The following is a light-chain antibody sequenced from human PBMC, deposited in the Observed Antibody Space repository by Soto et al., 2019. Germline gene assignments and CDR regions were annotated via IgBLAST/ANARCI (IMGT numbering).Light chain of an antibody. J-gene: IGKJ4*01. CDR3: FGLT. V-gene: IGKV1-9*01. CDR1: QGISSY. Sequence: DIQLTQSPSFLSASVGDRVTITCRASQGISSYLAWYQQKPGKAPKLLIYAASTLQSGVPSRFSGSGSGTQFTLTISSLQPEDFATYYCFGLTFGGGTKVEIK. CDR2: AAS.